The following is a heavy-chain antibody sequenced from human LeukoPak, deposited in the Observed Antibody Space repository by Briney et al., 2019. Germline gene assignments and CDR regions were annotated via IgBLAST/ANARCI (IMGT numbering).Heavy chain of an antibody. J-gene: IGHJ4*02. D-gene: IGHD3-16*02. V-gene: IGHV4-31*03. CDR2: IKYSGST. CDR1: RGSLSSGDYY. CDR3: ARASRLGELSLGY. Sequence: SETLSLTCPVSRGSLSSGDYYWSWIRQDPGKGLEWIGYIKYSGSTHYNPSLKSRVTISVDTFKNQFSLKLSSVTAADTAVYYCARASRLGELSLGYWGQGTLVTVSS.